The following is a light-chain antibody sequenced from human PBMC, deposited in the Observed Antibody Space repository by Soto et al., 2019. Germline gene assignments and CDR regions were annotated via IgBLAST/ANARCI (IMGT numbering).Light chain of an antibody. Sequence: EIVLTQSPGTLSLSPGERATLSCRASQSVRSNYLAWYQQKPGPPPRLLIYGASSRATGIPGRFSGSGSGTDFTLTINRLEPEDFAVYYCQQYGNSPSTFGQGTKVEIK. CDR3: QQYGNSPST. CDR2: GAS. J-gene: IGKJ1*01. V-gene: IGKV3-20*01. CDR1: QSVRSNY.